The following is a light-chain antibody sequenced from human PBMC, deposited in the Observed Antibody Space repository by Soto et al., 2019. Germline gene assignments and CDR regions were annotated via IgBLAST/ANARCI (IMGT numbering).Light chain of an antibody. Sequence: DIGMTQSPATVSVSPGERATLSCRASQSVSSNLAWYQQKPGQAPRLLIYGASTRATGIPARISGSGSGTDFTLTISRLEPEDFAVYYCQQYGSSPRTFGQGTKVDI. CDR2: GAS. CDR1: QSVSSN. J-gene: IGKJ1*01. CDR3: QQYGSSPRT. V-gene: IGKV3-15*01.